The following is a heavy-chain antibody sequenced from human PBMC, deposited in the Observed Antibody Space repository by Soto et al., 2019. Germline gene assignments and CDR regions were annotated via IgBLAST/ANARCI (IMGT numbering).Heavy chain of an antibody. Sequence: GGSLRLSCAASGFTFSSYAMHWVRQAPGKGLEWVAVISYDGSNKYYADSVKGRFTISRDNSKNTLYLQVNSLRAEDTAVYYCAREYSSSATHHKFYYYYYYGMDVWGQGTTVTVSS. CDR2: ISYDGSNK. V-gene: IGHV3-30-3*01. J-gene: IGHJ6*02. D-gene: IGHD6-6*01. CDR1: GFTFSSYA. CDR3: AREYSSSATHHKFYYYYYYGMDV.